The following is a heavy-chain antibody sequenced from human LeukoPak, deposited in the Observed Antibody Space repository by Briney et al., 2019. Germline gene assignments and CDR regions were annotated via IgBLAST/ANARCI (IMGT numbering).Heavy chain of an antibody. Sequence: GGSLRLSCAASGFTFSSYAMHWVRQAPGKGLEWVAVISYDGSNKYYADSVKGRFTISRDNAENSLYLQMNSLRVDDTAVYYCARDISLVYGEPGVFDYWGQGTLVTVSS. J-gene: IGHJ4*02. CDR2: ISYDGSNK. CDR3: ARDISLVYGEPGVFDY. D-gene: IGHD4/OR15-4a*01. V-gene: IGHV3-30-3*01. CDR1: GFTFSSYA.